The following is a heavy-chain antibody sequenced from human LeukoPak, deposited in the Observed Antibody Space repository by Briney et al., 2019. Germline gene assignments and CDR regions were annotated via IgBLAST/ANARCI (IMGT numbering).Heavy chain of an antibody. CDR1: GGSISSYY. V-gene: IGHV4-59*01. D-gene: IGHD1-14*01. Sequence: SETLSLTCTVSGGSISSYYWSWIRQPPGKGLEWIGYIYYSGGTNYNPSLKSRVTISVDTSKNQFSLKLSSVTAADTAVYYCARDRNPRGYWGQGTLVTVSS. CDR2: IYYSGGT. CDR3: ARDRNPRGY. J-gene: IGHJ4*02.